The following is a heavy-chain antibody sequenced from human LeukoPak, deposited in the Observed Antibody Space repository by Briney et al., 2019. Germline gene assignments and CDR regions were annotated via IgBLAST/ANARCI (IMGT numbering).Heavy chain of an antibody. CDR2: IHHGGST. Sequence: PSETLSLTCDVSGYSISSGYWWSWVRQAPGKGLEWIGEIHHGGSTNYNPSLKSRASISVDKSKNQFSVMLTPVTAADTAVYYCARNGYYSADHWGQGTLVTVSS. V-gene: IGHV4-4*02. D-gene: IGHD4-17*01. CDR1: GYSISSGYW. J-gene: IGHJ4*02. CDR3: ARNGYYSADH.